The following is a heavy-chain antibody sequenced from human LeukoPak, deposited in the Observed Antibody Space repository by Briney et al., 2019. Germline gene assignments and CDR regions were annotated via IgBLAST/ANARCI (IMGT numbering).Heavy chain of an antibody. V-gene: IGHV1-69*04. CDR1: GYTFTSHG. CDR2: IIPILGIA. J-gene: IGHJ6*02. Sequence: SVKVSCKASGYTFTSHGLSWVRQAPGQGLEWMGRIIPILGIANYAQKFQGRVTITADKSTSTAYMELSSLRSEDTAVYYCARDKAPGIAAAEPYYYYGMDVWGQGTTVTVSS. D-gene: IGHD6-13*01. CDR3: ARDKAPGIAAAEPYYYYGMDV.